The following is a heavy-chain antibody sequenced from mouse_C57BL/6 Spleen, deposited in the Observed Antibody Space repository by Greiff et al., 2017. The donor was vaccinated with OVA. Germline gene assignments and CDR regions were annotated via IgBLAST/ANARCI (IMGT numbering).Heavy chain of an antibody. J-gene: IGHJ3*01. CDR2: IDPEDGET. CDR1: VFNIKDYY. V-gene: IGHV14-2*01. D-gene: IGHD2-4*01. CDR3: ARRDYDVFAY. Sequence: EVKLMDSVSSLLNPVSSVNLSFPSSVFNIKDYYMHWVKQRTEQGLEWIGRIDPEDGETKYAPKFQGKATITADTSSNTAYLQLSSLSSEDTAVYYCARRDYDVFAYWGQGTLVTVSA.